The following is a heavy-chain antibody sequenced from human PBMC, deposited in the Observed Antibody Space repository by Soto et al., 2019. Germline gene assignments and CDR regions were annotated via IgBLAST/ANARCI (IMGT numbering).Heavy chain of an antibody. V-gene: IGHV3-72*01. CDR1: GFTFSDHY. Sequence: EVQLVESGGGLVQPEGSLRLSCATSGFTFSDHYLEWVRQAPGKGLEWVGRSRNRAQSYTTEYAASVKGRFTISRDDSKNSLYLQVNSLTTDDTAVYYCVLWVRGVINYWGQGTLVTVSS. J-gene: IGHJ4*02. D-gene: IGHD3-10*01. CDR3: VLWVRGVINY. CDR2: SRNRAQSYTT.